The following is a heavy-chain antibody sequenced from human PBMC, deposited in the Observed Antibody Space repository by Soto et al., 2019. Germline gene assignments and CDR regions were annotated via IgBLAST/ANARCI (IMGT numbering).Heavy chain of an antibody. D-gene: IGHD4-17*01. Sequence: GESLKISCKGSGYSFTIYWIGWVLQMPGKGLEWMGIIYPGDSDTRYSPSFQGQVTISADKSISTAYLQWSSLKASDTAMYYCARHNYGDYEGYYGMDVWGQGTTVTVSS. CDR2: IYPGDSDT. V-gene: IGHV5-51*01. CDR1: GYSFTIYW. CDR3: ARHNYGDYEGYYGMDV. J-gene: IGHJ6*02.